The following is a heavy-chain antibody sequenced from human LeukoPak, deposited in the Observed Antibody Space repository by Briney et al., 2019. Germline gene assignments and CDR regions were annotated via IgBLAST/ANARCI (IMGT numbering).Heavy chain of an antibody. CDR2: MNPNSGNT. D-gene: IGHD6-19*01. J-gene: IGHJ5*02. CDR3: ARAIAVAGTVWFDP. V-gene: IGHV1-8*02. Sequence: ASVKVSCKASGYTFTSYYMHWVRQATGQGLKWMGWMNPNSGNTGYAQKFQGRVTMTRNTSISTAYMELSSLRSEDTAVYYCARAIAVAGTVWFDPWGQGTLVTVSS. CDR1: GYTFTSYY.